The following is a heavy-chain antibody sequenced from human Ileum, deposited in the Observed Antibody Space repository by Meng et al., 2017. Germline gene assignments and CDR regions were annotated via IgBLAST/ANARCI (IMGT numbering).Heavy chain of an antibody. CDR3: ARVRCASVSCYGDSYFDY. D-gene: IGHD2-15*01. Sequence: QVQLQESGPGLVKPSGTLPLTCAVSGGSISISTWWTWVRQPPGKGLEWIGEIYHTGGTNYNPSLKRRVTISVDKSKNQFSLEVTSVTAADTAVYYCARVRCASVSCYGDSYFDYWGQGILVTVSS. CDR1: GGSISISTW. J-gene: IGHJ4*02. V-gene: IGHV4-4*02. CDR2: IYHTGGT.